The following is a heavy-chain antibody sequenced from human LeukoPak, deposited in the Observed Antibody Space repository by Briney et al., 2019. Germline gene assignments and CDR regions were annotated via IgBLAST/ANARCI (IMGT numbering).Heavy chain of an antibody. Sequence: GRSLRLSCAASGFTFDDYAMHWVQQAPGKGLEWLSGISWNSVSIGYAYSVTGRFTISRENATNSLYLQMNSMRAEETALYYCAKDKIRYSRSWIDYWGQGTLVTVSS. CDR3: AKDKIRYSRSWIDY. J-gene: IGHJ4*02. D-gene: IGHD6-13*01. CDR2: ISWNSVSI. CDR1: GFTFDDYA. V-gene: IGHV3-9*01.